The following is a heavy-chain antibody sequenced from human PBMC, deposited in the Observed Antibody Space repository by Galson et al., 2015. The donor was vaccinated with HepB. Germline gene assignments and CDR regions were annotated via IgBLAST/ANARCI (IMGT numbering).Heavy chain of an antibody. J-gene: IGHJ4*02. Sequence: SVKVSCRASGYTFTSYGISWVRQAPGQGLEWMGWISAYNGNTNYAQKLQGRVTMTTDTSTSTAYMELRSLRSDDTAVYYCARVRQQWLPPSSWGQGTLVTVSS. CDR1: GYTFTSYG. D-gene: IGHD6-19*01. V-gene: IGHV1-18*04. CDR3: ARVRQQWLPPSS. CDR2: ISAYNGNT.